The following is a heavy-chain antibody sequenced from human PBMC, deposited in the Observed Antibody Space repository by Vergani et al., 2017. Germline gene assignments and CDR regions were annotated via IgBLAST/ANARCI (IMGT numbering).Heavy chain of an antibody. Sequence: QVQLQESGPGLVKPSETLSLTCPVSGGSISRYYWSWIRQPPGKGLEWIGYIYYSGSTNYNPSLKSRVTISVDTSKNQFSLKLSSVTAADTAVYYCARVGRVVSWGQGTTVTVSS. V-gene: IGHV4-59*01. J-gene: IGHJ6*02. CDR1: GGSISRYY. CDR2: IYYSGST. CDR3: ARVGRVVS. D-gene: IGHD2-8*02.